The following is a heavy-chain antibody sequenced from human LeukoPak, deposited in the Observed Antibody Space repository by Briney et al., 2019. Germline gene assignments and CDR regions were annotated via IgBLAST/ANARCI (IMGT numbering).Heavy chain of an antibody. V-gene: IGHV3-30*02. D-gene: IGHD6-13*01. CDR1: GFTFSSYG. Sequence: GGSLRLSCAASGFTFSSYGMYWVRQAPGKGLEWVAFIRYDGSNKYYADSVKGRFTISRDNSKNTLYLQMDSLRANDTAVYFCARDSIRQQLYYFDYWGRGTLVTVSS. CDR2: IRYDGSNK. J-gene: IGHJ4*02. CDR3: ARDSIRQQLYYFDY.